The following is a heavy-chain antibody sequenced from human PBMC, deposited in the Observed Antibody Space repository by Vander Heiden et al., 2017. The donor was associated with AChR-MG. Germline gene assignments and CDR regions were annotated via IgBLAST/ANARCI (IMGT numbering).Heavy chain of an antibody. CDR3: ATDRGYCSSGSCYTVLDH. J-gene: IGHJ4*02. V-gene: IGHV3-7*01. CDR1: GLTFTRFH. D-gene: IGHD2-2*02. CDR2: INEDGSVA. Sequence: EVHLVESGGGLVQPGGSLRLSCGASGLTFTRFHMHWVRQAPGKGLEWVAIINEDGSVAHYVASVRGRFTISRDNAKNSLYLQMNNLRADEDTAVYYCATDRGYCSSGSCYTVLDHWGQGVLVTVSS.